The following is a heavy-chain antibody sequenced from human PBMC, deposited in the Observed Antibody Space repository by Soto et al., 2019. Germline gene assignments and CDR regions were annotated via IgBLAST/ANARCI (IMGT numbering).Heavy chain of an antibody. Sequence: SETLSLTCTVSGGSISSYYWSWIRQPPGKGLEWIGYIYYSGSTNYNPSLKSRVTISVDTSKNQFSLKLSSVTAADTAVYYCARGTVATIDYWGQGTLVTVSS. D-gene: IGHD5-12*01. CDR1: GGSISSYY. CDR3: ARGTVATIDY. J-gene: IGHJ4*02. V-gene: IGHV4-59*01. CDR2: IYYSGST.